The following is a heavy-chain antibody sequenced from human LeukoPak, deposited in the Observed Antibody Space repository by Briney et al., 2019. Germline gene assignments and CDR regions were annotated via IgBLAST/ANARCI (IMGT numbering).Heavy chain of an antibody. V-gene: IGHV3-66*01. CDR3: AREIVVAGGCYFDY. J-gene: IGHJ4*02. CDR1: GFTVSSNY. Sequence: GGSLRLSCAASGFTVSSNYMSWVRQAPGKGLEWVSVIYSGGSTYYADSVKGRFTISRDNSKNTLYLQMNSLRAEDTAVYYCAREIVVAGGCYFDYWGQGTLVTVSS. D-gene: IGHD3-22*01. CDR2: IYSGGST.